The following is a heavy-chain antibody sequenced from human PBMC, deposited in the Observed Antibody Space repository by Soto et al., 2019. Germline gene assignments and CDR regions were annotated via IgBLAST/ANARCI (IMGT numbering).Heavy chain of an antibody. V-gene: IGHV4-59*01. Sequence: PSETLSLTCTVSGGSISSYYWSWIRQPPGKGLEWIGYIYYSGSTNYNPSLKSRVTISVDTSKNQFSLKLSSVTAADTAVYYCARALGIAAAGTRYYYYYYMDVWGKGTTVTVSS. J-gene: IGHJ6*03. CDR2: IYYSGST. D-gene: IGHD6-13*01. CDR1: GGSISSYY. CDR3: ARALGIAAAGTRYYYYYYMDV.